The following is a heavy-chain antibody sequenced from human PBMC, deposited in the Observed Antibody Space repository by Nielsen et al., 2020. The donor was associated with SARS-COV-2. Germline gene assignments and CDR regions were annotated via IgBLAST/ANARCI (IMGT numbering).Heavy chain of an antibody. J-gene: IGHJ5*02. D-gene: IGHD4-23*01. CDR2: IYYSGST. CDR3: ARDDYGGNPFS. CDR1: GGSISSGGYY. Sequence: SETLSLTCTVSGGSISSGGYYWSWIRQHPGKDLEWIGYIYYSGSTNYNPSLKSRVTISVDTSKNQFSLKLSSVTAADTAVYYCARDDYGGNPFSWGQGTLVTVSS. V-gene: IGHV4-61*08.